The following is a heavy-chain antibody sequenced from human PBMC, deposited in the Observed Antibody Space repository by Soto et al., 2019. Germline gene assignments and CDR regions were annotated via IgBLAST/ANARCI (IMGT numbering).Heavy chain of an antibody. CDR3: ARGAWGGSGYYDSSGYPLPNYYYGMDV. V-gene: IGHV4-59*01. D-gene: IGHD3-22*01. Sequence: SETLSLTCTVSGGSISSYYWSWIRQPPGKGLEWVGYIYYSGSTNYNPSLKSRVTISVDTSKNQFSLKLSSVTAADTVVYYCARGAWGGSGYYDSSGYPLPNYYYGMDVWGQGTTVTVSS. J-gene: IGHJ6*02. CDR1: GGSISSYY. CDR2: IYYSGST.